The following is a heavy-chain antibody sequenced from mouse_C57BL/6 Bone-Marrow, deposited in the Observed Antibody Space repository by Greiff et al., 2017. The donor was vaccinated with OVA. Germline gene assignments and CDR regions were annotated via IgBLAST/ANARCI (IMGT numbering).Heavy chain of an antibody. CDR2: IYPGSGNT. J-gene: IGHJ2*01. CDR3: AGFYDDYDGDY. CDR1: GYTFTDYY. V-gene: IGHV1-76*01. Sequence: QVQLQQSGAELVRPGASVKLSCKASGYTFTDYYINWVKQRPGQGLEWIARIYPGSGNTYYNEKFKGKATLTAEKSSSTAYMQLSSLTSEDSAVYFCAGFYDDYDGDYWGQGTTLTVSS. D-gene: IGHD2-4*01.